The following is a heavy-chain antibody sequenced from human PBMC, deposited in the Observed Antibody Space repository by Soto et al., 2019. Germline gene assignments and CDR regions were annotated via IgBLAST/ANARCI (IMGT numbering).Heavy chain of an antibody. CDR1: GYTFTTYA. Sequence: ASVKVSCKASGYTFTTYAMHWVRQAPGQRLEWMGWVNAGNGNTRYSQKFQGRVAITRDTSASTAYMELSSLRSEDTAVYYCARGYSSGWYPDYWGQGTMGTVSS. CDR3: ARGYSSGWYPDY. J-gene: IGHJ4*02. V-gene: IGHV1-3*01. CDR2: VNAGNGNT. D-gene: IGHD6-19*01.